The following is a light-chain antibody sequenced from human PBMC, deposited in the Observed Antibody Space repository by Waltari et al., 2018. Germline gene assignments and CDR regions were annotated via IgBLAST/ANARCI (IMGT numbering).Light chain of an antibody. CDR2: DVD. V-gene: IGLV2-14*03. Sequence: QSALTQPASVSGSPGQSITIDCAGTSSDIGGYNYVAWYQQHTGRVPKLLIYDVDNRPPGMSDRVSGPKSGNTASLTISGLQAEDEADYFCSSYTDSRTGVFGGGTKLTVL. CDR1: SSDIGGYNY. J-gene: IGLJ3*02. CDR3: SSYTDSRTGV.